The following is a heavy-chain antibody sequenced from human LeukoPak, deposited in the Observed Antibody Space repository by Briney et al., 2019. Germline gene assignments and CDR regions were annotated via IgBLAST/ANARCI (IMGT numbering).Heavy chain of an antibody. Sequence: SETLSPTCTVSGGSISSGDYYWSWIRQPPGKGLEWIGYIYYSGSTYYNPSLKSRVTISVDTSKNQFSLKLSSVTAADTAVYYCARDAGYGSGSPFDYWGQGTLVTVSS. CDR2: IYYSGST. CDR1: GGSISSGDYY. J-gene: IGHJ4*02. V-gene: IGHV4-30-4*08. CDR3: ARDAGYGSGSPFDY. D-gene: IGHD3-10*01.